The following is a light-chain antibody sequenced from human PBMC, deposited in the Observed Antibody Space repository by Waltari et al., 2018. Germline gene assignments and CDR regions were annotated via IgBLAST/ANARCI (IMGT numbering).Light chain of an antibody. V-gene: IGKV1-5*03. CDR2: KAS. CDR3: QQYYTYPLT. J-gene: IGKJ4*01. CDR1: QSISSW. Sequence: DIQMTQSPSTLSASVGDRVTITCRASQSISSWLAWYQQKPGKAPKLLVYKASTLEGGVPSRFCGIGSGTDFTLTISSLQPDDSAAYYFQQYYTYPLTFGGGTKVEIK.